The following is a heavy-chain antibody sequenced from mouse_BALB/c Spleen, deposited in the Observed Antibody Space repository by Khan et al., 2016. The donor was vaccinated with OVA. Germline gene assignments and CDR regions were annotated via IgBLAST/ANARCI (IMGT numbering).Heavy chain of an antibody. D-gene: IGHD1-1*01. CDR1: GYSFTGYF. Sequence: VQLQQSGPELVKPGASVKISCKASGYSFTGYFMNWVMQSHGKSLEWIGRINPHIGETFYNQKFKGKATLTVDESSSTVHMELRSLASEVSAVYYCARKNGSDFDYWGQGTTLTVSS. J-gene: IGHJ2*01. CDR3: ARKNGSDFDY. V-gene: IGHV1-20*02. CDR2: INPHIGET.